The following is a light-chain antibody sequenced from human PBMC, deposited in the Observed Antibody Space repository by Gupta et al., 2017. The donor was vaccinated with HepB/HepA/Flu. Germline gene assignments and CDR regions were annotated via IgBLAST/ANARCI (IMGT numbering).Light chain of an antibody. Sequence: IQMSQSPSSLSPSVGDRVTITCRASQSISSYLNWYQQKPGKAPKLLIYAASSLQSGVPSRFSGSGSGTDFTLTISSLQPEDFATYYCQQSYSNLWTFGQGTKVEIK. CDR2: AAS. CDR3: QQSYSNLWT. CDR1: QSISSY. V-gene: IGKV1-39*01. J-gene: IGKJ1*01.